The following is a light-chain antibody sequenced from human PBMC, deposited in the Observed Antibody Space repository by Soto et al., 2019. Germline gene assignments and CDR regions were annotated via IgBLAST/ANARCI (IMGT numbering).Light chain of an antibody. V-gene: IGLV2-23*01. Sequence: QLVLTQPASVSGSPGQSITISCTGTSSDVGSYNLVSWYQQHPGKAPKLMIYEGSKRPSGVSNRFSGSKSGNTASLTISGLQAEDEADYYCCSYADSSSSVVFGGGTKVTVL. CDR2: EGS. CDR3: CSYADSSSSVV. J-gene: IGLJ2*01. CDR1: SSDVGSYNL.